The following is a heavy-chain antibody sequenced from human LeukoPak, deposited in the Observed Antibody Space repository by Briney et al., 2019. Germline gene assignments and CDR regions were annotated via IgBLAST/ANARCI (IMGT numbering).Heavy chain of an antibody. D-gene: IGHD5-12*01. Sequence: PGGSLRLSCAASGFTFSSYAMSWVRQAPGKGLEWVSAISGSGGSTYYADSVKGRFTISRDNSKNTLYLQMNSLRAEDTAVYYRAKDRVVYSGYDGSWFDPWGQGTLVTVSS. J-gene: IGHJ5*02. CDR2: ISGSGGST. CDR1: GFTFSSYA. CDR3: AKDRVVYSGYDGSWFDP. V-gene: IGHV3-23*01.